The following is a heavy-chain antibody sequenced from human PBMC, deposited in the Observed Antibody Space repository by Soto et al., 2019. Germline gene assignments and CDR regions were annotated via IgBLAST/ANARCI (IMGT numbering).Heavy chain of an antibody. CDR1: GFTFSSYA. V-gene: IGHV3-23*01. CDR2: ISGSGGST. Sequence: GGSLRLSCAASGFTFSSYAMSWVRQAPGKGLEWVSAISGSGGSTYYADSVKGRFTISRDNSKNTLYLQMNSLRAEDTAVYYCAKVQYYDFWSGYYRSNWFDPWGQEPWSPSPQ. J-gene: IGHJ5*02. CDR3: AKVQYYDFWSGYYRSNWFDP. D-gene: IGHD3-3*01.